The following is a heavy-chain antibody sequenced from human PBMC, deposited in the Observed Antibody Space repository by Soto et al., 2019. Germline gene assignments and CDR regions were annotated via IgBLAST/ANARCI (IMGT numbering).Heavy chain of an antibody. Sequence: PSETLSLTCTVSGGSISSYYWTWIRQPPGKGLEWIGYNSYTGSANYNASLKSRLTISVDTSKNQFSLKLSSVTAADTALYYCARVNYGDYYYGMDVWGRGTTVTVSS. CDR2: NSYTGSA. J-gene: IGHJ6*02. CDR3: ARVNYGDYYYGMDV. D-gene: IGHD4-17*01. V-gene: IGHV4-59*01. CDR1: GGSISSYY.